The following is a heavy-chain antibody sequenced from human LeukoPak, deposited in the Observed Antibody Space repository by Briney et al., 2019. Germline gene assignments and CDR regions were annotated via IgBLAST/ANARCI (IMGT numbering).Heavy chain of an antibody. CDR1: GFTFINYA. V-gene: IGHV3-30-3*01. D-gene: IGHD2-15*01. CDR2: ILPDGVTK. Sequence: GGSLRLSCAASGFTFINYAMHWVRQAPGKGLEWVAIILPDGVTKFYADAVKGRFTISRDNSRNTMYLQMNSLTSEDTAVYYWAKDAGEGTTPVYWGQGTLVTVSS. CDR3: AKDAGEGTTPVY. J-gene: IGHJ4*02.